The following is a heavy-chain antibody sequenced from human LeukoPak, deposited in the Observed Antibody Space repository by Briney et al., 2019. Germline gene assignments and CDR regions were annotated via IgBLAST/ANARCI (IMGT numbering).Heavy chain of an antibody. CDR1: GFPFSSYS. J-gene: IGHJ6*03. V-gene: IGHV3-48*01. CDR3: ARGRGALGYMHV. CDR2: IRSTGTTT. Sequence: GGSLRLSCAASGFPFSSYSMNWVRQAPGKGLEWVSYIRSTGTTTYHADSVKGRFAISRDNDKNSLYLQMNSLGVDDTAVYYCARGRGALGYMHVWGKGTTVTVSS. D-gene: IGHD3-10*01.